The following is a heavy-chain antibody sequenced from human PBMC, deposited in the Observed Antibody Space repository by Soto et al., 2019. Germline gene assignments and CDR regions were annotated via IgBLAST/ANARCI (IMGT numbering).Heavy chain of an antibody. Sequence: TGGSLRLSCAASGFTFSSYAMSWVRQAPGKGLVLVFVICGSVVSTYYAVSVKGRFTISRDISKNTLYLKMNSLRAEDTAFFFCANSLYIWGSRVPSQFDYWGQGTLVTVSS. D-gene: IGHD3-16*01. CDR3: ANSLYIWGSRVPSQFDY. V-gene: IGHV3-23*01. J-gene: IGHJ4*02. CDR1: GFTFSSYA. CDR2: ICGSVVST.